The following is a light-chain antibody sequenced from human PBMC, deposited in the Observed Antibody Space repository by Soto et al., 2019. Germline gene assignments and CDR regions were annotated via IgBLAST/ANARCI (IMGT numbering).Light chain of an antibody. CDR1: QSISSY. CDR2: AAS. Sequence: DIQITQAPSSLSASVGDRVTITCRASQSISSYLNWYQQKPGKAPELLIYAASSLQSAAPSRFSGSGSGADFALTISSLQPEDFATYYCQQSYSTPYTFGQGTKVDIK. J-gene: IGKJ2*01. CDR3: QQSYSTPYT. V-gene: IGKV1-39*01.